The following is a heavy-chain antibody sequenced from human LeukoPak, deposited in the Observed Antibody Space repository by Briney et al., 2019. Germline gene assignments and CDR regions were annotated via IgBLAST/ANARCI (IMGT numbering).Heavy chain of an antibody. CDR1: GFTFSSYE. CDR2: ISSSGSTI. CDR3: ARDSPNCDILTGYPYWYFDL. J-gene: IGHJ2*01. D-gene: IGHD3-9*01. V-gene: IGHV3-48*03. Sequence: PGGSLRLSCAASGFTFSSYEMNWVRQAPGKGLEWVSYISSSGSTIYYADSVKGRFTISRDNAKNSLYLQMNSLRAEDTAVYYCARDSPNCDILTGYPYWYFDLWGRGTLVTVSS.